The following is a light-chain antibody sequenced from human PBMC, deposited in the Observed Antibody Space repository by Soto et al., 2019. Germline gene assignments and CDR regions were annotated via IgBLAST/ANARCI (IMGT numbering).Light chain of an antibody. J-gene: IGKJ1*01. CDR2: DAS. Sequence: DIHMTHSPSTLSASLGDIVTMTFRASQSISSWLAWYQQKPGKAPKLLIYDASSLESGVPSRFSGIGSGTEFTLAITSLQPDDFATYYCQQYDSYAWTFGQGTKVDIK. CDR3: QQYDSYAWT. CDR1: QSISSW. V-gene: IGKV1-5*01.